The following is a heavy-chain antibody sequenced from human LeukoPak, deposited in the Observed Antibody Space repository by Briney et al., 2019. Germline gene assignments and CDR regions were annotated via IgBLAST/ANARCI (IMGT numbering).Heavy chain of an antibody. CDR2: INHSGST. CDR1: GGSFSGYS. V-gene: IGHV4-34*01. J-gene: IGHJ4*02. D-gene: IGHD5-12*01. CDR3: ARGWLRSSVDF. Sequence: PSETLSLTCAVYGGSFSGYSWSWIRQNPGKGLEWIGEINHSGSTNYNPSLKSRITISVDTSKNQFSLKLSSMTAADTAVYYCARGWLRSSVDFWGQGTLVTVSS.